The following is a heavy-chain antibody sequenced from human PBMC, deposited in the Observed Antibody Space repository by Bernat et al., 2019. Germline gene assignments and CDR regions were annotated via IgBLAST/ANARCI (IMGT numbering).Heavy chain of an antibody. CDR3: ASPGALNYYYYGMDV. J-gene: IGHJ6*02. V-gene: IGHV4-39*01. CDR1: GGSMSSSSDY. CDR2: IYYSGST. Sequence: QLHLQESGPGLVKPSETLSLTCTVSGGSMSSSSDYWGWIRQPPGKGLEWVGTIYYSGSTYYNPSLKSRLTISIDTSKNQFSLRLSSVTAADRAVYYCASPGALNYYYYGMDVWGQGTTVTVSS.